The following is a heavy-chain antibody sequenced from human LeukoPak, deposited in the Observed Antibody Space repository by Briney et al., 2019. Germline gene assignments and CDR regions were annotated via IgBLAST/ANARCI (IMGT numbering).Heavy chain of an antibody. J-gene: IGHJ6*03. CDR1: GGSFSGYY. Sequence: PSETLSLTCAVYGGSFSGYYWSWIRQPPGKGLEWIGEINHSGSTNYNPSLKSRVTISVDTSKNQFSLKLSSVTAADTAVYYCARAVGPYSSSWYGNYYYYYYMDVWGKGTTVTVSS. V-gene: IGHV4-34*01. CDR2: INHSGST. CDR3: ARAVGPYSSSWYGNYYYYYYMDV. D-gene: IGHD6-13*01.